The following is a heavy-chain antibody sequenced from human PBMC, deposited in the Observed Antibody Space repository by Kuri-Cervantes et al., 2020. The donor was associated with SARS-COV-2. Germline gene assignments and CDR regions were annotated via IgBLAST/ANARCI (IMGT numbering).Heavy chain of an antibody. CDR1: GFTFSSYW. V-gene: IGHV3-7*02. D-gene: IGHD5-18*01. Sequence: GESLKISCAASGFTFSSYWMSWVRQAPGKGLEWVANIKQDGSEKYYVDSVKGRFTISRDNSKNTLYLQMNSLRAEDTAVYYCALRGGYSYGYYFDYWGQGTLVTVSS. CDR3: ALRGGYSYGYYFDY. J-gene: IGHJ4*02. CDR2: IKQDGSEK.